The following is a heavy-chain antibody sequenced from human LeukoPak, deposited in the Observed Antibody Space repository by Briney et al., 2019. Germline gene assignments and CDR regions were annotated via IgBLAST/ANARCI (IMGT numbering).Heavy chain of an antibody. Sequence: PGGSLRLSCAASGFTFSSYWMSWVRQAPGKGLEWVANIKQDGSEKYYVDSVKGRFTISRDNAKNSLYLQMNSLRAEDTAVYYCARDLYSYGYYYYGTDVWGQGTTVTVSS. CDR2: IKQDGSEK. CDR3: ARDLYSYGYYYYGTDV. CDR1: GFTFSSYW. J-gene: IGHJ6*02. V-gene: IGHV3-7*01. D-gene: IGHD5-18*01.